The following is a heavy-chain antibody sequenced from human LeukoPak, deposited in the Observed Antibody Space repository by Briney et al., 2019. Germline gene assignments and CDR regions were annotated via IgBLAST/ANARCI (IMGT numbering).Heavy chain of an antibody. CDR3: TSLRTAVPHAGEAYDI. D-gene: IGHD2-2*01. CDR1: GFTFSSYW. J-gene: IGHJ3*02. V-gene: IGHV3-7*01. CDR2: IKQDGSDK. Sequence: GGSLRLSCAASGFTFSSYWMSWVRQAPGKGPEWVAKIKQDGSDKYYADSVKGRFTVSRDNAKNSLYLQMNSLRAEDTAVYYCTSLRTAVPHAGEAYDIWGQGTLVTVSS.